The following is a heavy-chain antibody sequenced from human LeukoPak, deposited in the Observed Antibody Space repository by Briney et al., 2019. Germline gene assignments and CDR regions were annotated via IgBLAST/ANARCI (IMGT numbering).Heavy chain of an antibody. J-gene: IGHJ4*02. CDR1: GGSISSGDYY. Sequence: NSSETLSLTCTVSGGSISSGDYYWSWIRQPPGKGLEWIGYIYYSGSTYYNPSLRSRVTISVDMSKKQFSLKLSSVTAADTAVYYCARSALSPLLEWLPDWGQGTLVTVSS. CDR3: ARSALSPLLEWLPD. CDR2: IYYSGST. V-gene: IGHV4-30-4*08. D-gene: IGHD3-3*01.